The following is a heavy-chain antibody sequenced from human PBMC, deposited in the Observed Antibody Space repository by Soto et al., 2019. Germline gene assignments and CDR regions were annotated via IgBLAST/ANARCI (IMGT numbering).Heavy chain of an antibody. CDR3: ARAGCDGGSCYTLVGLRYGMDV. CDR2: ISYDGNNK. V-gene: IGHV3-30-3*01. J-gene: IGHJ6*02. Sequence: QVQLVESGGGMVQPGRSLRLSCAASGFTFSNYVMYWVRQAPGKGLEWVAVISYDGNNKYYADSVKGRFTISRDNSKXPXXXQXHSLRAEDTAVYYCARAGCDGGSCYTLVGLRYGMDVWGQGTTVTVSS. CDR1: GFTFSNYV. D-gene: IGHD2-15*01.